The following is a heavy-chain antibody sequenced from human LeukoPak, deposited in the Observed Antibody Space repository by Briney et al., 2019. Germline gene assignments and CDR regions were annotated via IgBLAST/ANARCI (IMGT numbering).Heavy chain of an antibody. D-gene: IGHD1-14*01. CDR2: IYHSGST. CDR3: ARGYIRSRWFDP. CDR1: GGSISSGGYY. V-gene: IGHV4-30-2*01. J-gene: IGHJ5*02. Sequence: SQTLSLTCTVSGGSISSGGYYWSWIRQPPGKGLEWIGYIYHSGSTYYNPSLKSRVTISVDRSKNQFSLKLSSVTAADTAVYYCARGYIRSRWFDPWGQGTLVTVSS.